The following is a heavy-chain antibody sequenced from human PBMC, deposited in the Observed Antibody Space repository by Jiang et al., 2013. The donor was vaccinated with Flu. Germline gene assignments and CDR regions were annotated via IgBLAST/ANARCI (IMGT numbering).Heavy chain of an antibody. CDR1: GDSISSGNW. V-gene: IGHV4-28*05. CDR2: IYNSGSI. J-gene: IGHJ5*02. D-gene: IGHD5-24*01. CDR3: ARKKXGYNEGFDP. Sequence: GSGLVKPSDTLSLTCAVSGDSISSGNWWGWIRQPPGKGLEWIAYIYNSGSIHYNPSLKSRVTMSVDTSKNQFSLKLSSVTAVDTAVYYCARKKXGYNEGFDPWGQGTLVTVSS.